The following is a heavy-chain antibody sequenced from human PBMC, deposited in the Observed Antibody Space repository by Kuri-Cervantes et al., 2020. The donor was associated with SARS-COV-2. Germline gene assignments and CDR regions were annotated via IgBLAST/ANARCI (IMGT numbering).Heavy chain of an antibody. CDR3: ARESNYSHYYGTEV. CDR2: IYYSGST. J-gene: IGHJ6*02. Sequence: GSLRLSCTVSGGSIKNYFWTWIRQPPGKGLEWIGYIYYSGSTTYNPSLKSRVTISVDTSKNQFSLELDSVTAADTAVYYCARESNYSHYYGTEVWGQGTTVTVSS. V-gene: IGHV4-59*01. CDR1: GGSIKNYF.